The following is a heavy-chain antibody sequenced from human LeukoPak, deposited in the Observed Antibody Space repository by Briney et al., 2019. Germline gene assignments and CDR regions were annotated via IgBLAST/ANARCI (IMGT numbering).Heavy chain of an antibody. D-gene: IGHD2-2*01. CDR3: ARGRYCNSTNCPYVGGFYYMDV. V-gene: IGHV4-34*01. CDR2: IDHSGST. J-gene: IGHJ6*03. CDR1: GDSFSGYH. Sequence: SQTLSLTCAVYGDSFSGYHWTWIRHPPGKGPEWIGKIDHSGSTNYNPSLKSRVTISVATPKNQISLDLSSVTAADTAVYYCARGRYCNSTNCPYVGGFYYMDVWGKGTTVTVSS.